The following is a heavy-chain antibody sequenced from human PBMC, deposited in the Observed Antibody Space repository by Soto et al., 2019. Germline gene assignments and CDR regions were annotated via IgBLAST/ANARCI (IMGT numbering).Heavy chain of an antibody. D-gene: IGHD3-10*01. CDR2: IRSKAYGGTT. Sequence: GGSLRLSCTASGFTFGDYAMSWFRQAPGKGLEWVGFIRSKAYGGTTEYAASVKGRFTISRVDSKSIAYLQMNSLKTEDTAVYYCTRNMVRGVIPYYWGQGTLVTRLL. J-gene: IGHJ4*02. CDR3: TRNMVRGVIPYY. V-gene: IGHV3-49*03. CDR1: GFTFGDYA.